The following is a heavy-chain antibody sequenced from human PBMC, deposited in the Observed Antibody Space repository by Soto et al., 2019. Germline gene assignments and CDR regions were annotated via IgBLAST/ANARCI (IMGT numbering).Heavy chain of an antibody. CDR1: GGSVNSGSYY. J-gene: IGHJ6*02. Sequence: PSETLSLTCSVSGGSVNSGSYYWSWLRQPPGKGLEWIGYISESGSTDYNPSLKSRVTISVDPSKNQFSLRLSSVTAADTAVYYCARGSLNTIFGVVLSYGLDVWGQGTTITVSS. CDR2: ISESGST. V-gene: IGHV4-61*01. CDR3: ARGSLNTIFGVVLSYGLDV. D-gene: IGHD3-3*01.